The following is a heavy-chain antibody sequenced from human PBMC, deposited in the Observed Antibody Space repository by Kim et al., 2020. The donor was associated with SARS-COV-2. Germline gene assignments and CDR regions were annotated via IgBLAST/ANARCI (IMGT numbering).Heavy chain of an antibody. J-gene: IGHJ4*02. D-gene: IGHD3-16*01. Sequence: KYYADSVKGRFTISRDNSKNTLYLQMNSLRAEDTAVYYCARGPAFVYFDYWGQGTLVTVSS. CDR2: K. V-gene: IGHV3-30*01. CDR3: ARGPAFVYFDY.